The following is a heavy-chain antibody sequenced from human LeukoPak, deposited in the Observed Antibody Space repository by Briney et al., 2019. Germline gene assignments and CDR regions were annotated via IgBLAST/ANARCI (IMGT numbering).Heavy chain of an antibody. Sequence: SGTLSLTCGVSGGSITSTNYWTLVRQPPGMGLEWIGEVNLQGSTNYNPSLMGRVAISVDMSENHISLQLTSVTAADTAVYYCAREGGPYRPLDYSGQGTLVTVSS. V-gene: IGHV4-4*02. CDR2: VNLQGST. CDR3: AREGGPYRPLDY. J-gene: IGHJ4*02. CDR1: GGSITSTNY.